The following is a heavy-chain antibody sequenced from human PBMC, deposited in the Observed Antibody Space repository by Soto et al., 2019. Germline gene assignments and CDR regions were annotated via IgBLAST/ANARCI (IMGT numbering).Heavy chain of an antibody. CDR3: AHSITPNRGYYGSGRRRVGFDY. D-gene: IGHD3-10*01. Sequence: SGPTLVNPTQTLTLTCTFSGFSLSTSGVGVGWIRQPPGKALEWLALIYWDDDKRYSPSLKSRLTITKDTSKNQVVLTMTNMDPVDTATYYCAHSITPNRGYYGSGRRRVGFDYWGQGTLVTVSS. CDR2: IYWDDDK. J-gene: IGHJ4*02. V-gene: IGHV2-5*02. CDR1: GFSLSTSGVG.